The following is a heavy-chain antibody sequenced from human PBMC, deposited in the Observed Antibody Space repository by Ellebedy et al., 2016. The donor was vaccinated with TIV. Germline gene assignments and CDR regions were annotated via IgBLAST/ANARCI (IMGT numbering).Heavy chain of an antibody. Sequence: MPGGSLRLSCSVSGGAVSSGSHFWGWIRQPPGKGLECIGYRFYSGSTNYNPSLKSRLTMSVDTSKNQFSMTLRSVTAADTAVYYCARLVDTSSLNNYFDSWGQGTLVTVSS. J-gene: IGHJ5*01. CDR3: ARLVDTSSLNNYFDS. V-gene: IGHV4-61*01. CDR1: GGAVSSGSHF. CDR2: RFYSGST. D-gene: IGHD5-18*01.